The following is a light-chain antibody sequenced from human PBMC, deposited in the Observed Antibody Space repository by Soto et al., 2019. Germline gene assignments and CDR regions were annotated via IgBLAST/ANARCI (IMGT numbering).Light chain of an antibody. CDR2: EVS. J-gene: IGLJ2*01. Sequence: QSVLTQPPSASGSPGQSVIISCTGTSSDVGGYNYVSWYQQHPGKAPRLIIYEVSKRPSGVPDRFSGSKSGNMASLTVSGLQAEDEADYYCSSYAGSNNVVFGGGTKLTVL. V-gene: IGLV2-8*01. CDR3: SSYAGSNNVV. CDR1: SSDVGGYNY.